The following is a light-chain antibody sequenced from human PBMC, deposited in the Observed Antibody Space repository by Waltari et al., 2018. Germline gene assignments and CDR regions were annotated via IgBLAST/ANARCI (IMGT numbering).Light chain of an antibody. J-gene: IGKJ2*01. CDR3: QQVNTYPLYT. CDR1: QGISSG. Sequence: AIQLTQSRSFLSASGGHRVTINCRASQGISSGLAWYQQKPGNPPQLLIYDTSSLKSGVPSRFSGSGSGTDFTLTIDSLQPEDFATYYCQQVNTYPLYTFGQGTKL. V-gene: IGKV1-13*02. CDR2: DTS.